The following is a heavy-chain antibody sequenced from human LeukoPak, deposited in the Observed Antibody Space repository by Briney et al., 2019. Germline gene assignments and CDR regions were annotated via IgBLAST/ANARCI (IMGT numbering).Heavy chain of an antibody. CDR3: ARDEMAYGSGSLVYYYYGMDV. J-gene: IGHJ6*02. CDR1: GYTFTSYA. D-gene: IGHD3-10*01. CDR2: INTNTGNP. V-gene: IGHV7-4-1*02. Sequence: ASVKVSCKASGYTFTSYAMNWVRQAPGQGLEWMGWINTNTGNPTYAQGFTGRFVFSLDTSVSTAYLQISSLKAEDTAVYYCARDEMAYGSGSLVYYYYGMDVWGQGATVTVSS.